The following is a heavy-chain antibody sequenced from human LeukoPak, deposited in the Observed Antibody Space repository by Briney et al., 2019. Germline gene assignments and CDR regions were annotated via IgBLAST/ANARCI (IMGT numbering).Heavy chain of an antibody. V-gene: IGHV3-21*01. D-gene: IGHD2-15*01. Sequence: GGSLRLSCAASGFTFSSYSMNWVRQAPGKGLEWVSSISSSSSYIYYADSVKGRFTISRDNAKNSLYLQMNSLRAEDTAVYYCARDYPLGYCSGGSCYSGAFDIWGQGTMVTVSS. CDR3: ARDYPLGYCSGGSCYSGAFDI. CDR1: GFTFSSYS. J-gene: IGHJ3*02. CDR2: ISSSSSYI.